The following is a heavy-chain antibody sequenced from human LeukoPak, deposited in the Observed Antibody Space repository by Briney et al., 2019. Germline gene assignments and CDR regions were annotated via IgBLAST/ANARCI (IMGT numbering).Heavy chain of an antibody. D-gene: IGHD3-3*01. CDR1: GYTLTELS. V-gene: IGHV1-18*01. Sequence: ASVNVSCKVSGYTLTELSMHWVRQAPGQGLEWMGWISAYNGDTNYAQRFQGRITMTTDTSTTTAYMELRSLRSDDTAVYYCATLGDVLRLFPLISLDGMDVWGQGTTVTVSS. J-gene: IGHJ6*02. CDR2: ISAYNGDT. CDR3: ATLGDVLRLFPLISLDGMDV.